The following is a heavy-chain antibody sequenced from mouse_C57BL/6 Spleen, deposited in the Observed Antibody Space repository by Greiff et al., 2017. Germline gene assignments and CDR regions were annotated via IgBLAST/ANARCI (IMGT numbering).Heavy chain of an antibody. Sequence: EVKLMESGEGLVKPGGSLKLSCAASGFTFSSYAMSWVRQTPEKRLEWVAYISSGGDYIYYADTVKGRFTISRDNARNTLYLQMSSLKSEDTAMYYCTRGGGYDYAMDYWGQGTSVTVSS. J-gene: IGHJ4*01. CDR1: GFTFSSYA. CDR2: ISSGGDYI. V-gene: IGHV5-9-1*02. CDR3: TRGGGYDYAMDY. D-gene: IGHD2-10*02.